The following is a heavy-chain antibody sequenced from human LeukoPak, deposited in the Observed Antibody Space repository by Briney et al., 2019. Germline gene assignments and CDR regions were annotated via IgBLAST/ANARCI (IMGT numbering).Heavy chain of an antibody. Sequence: PSETLSLTCTVSGGSTSGYYWSWVRQFPGKGLEWIGYIYYSGSTKYNPSLKSRVTISLDTSKNQFSLKLSSLTAADTAVYYCARHKWDNSLDYWGQGILVTVSS. CDR2: IYYSGST. CDR1: GGSTSGYY. CDR3: ARHKWDNSLDY. D-gene: IGHD2/OR15-2a*01. V-gene: IGHV4-59*01. J-gene: IGHJ4*02.